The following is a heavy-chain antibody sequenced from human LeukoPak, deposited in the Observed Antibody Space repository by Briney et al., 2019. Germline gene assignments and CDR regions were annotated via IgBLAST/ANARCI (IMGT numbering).Heavy chain of an antibody. V-gene: IGHV4-30-4*01. Sequence: SETLSLTCTVSGGSISSGDYYWSWIRQPPGKGLEWIGYIYYSGSTYYNPSLKSRVTISVDTSKNQFSLKLSSVTAADTAVYYCARAIVVPAAILSYYYYSMDVWGQGTTVTVSS. D-gene: IGHD2-2*01. J-gene: IGHJ6*02. CDR2: IYYSGST. CDR1: GGSISSGDYY. CDR3: ARAIVVPAAILSYYYYSMDV.